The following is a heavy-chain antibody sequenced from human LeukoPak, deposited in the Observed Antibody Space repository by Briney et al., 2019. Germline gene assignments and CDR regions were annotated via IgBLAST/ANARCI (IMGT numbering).Heavy chain of an antibody. CDR2: IYHSGST. D-gene: IGHD4-23*01. CDR3: ARRTVDDFDY. Sequence: SETLSLTCGVSGGSINSDYWNWIRQPPGKGLEWIGYIYHSGSTNYNPSLKSRVTISVDTSKNQFSLKLSSVTTADTAVYYCARRTVDDFDYWGQGTLVTVSS. CDR1: GGSINSDY. V-gene: IGHV4-59*12. J-gene: IGHJ4*02.